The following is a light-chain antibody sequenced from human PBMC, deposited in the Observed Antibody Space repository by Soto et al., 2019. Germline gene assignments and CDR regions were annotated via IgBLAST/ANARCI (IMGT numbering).Light chain of an antibody. CDR1: QSVSSSR. CDR3: QQYNKWRT. J-gene: IGKJ1*01. V-gene: IGKV3-15*01. CDR2: GES. Sequence: PGERATLSCGASQSVSSSRLAWYQQKPAQAPRLLVYGESTRATGIPARISGSGSGTEFTLTISSLQSEDFAVYYCQQYNKWRTFGQGTKVDIK.